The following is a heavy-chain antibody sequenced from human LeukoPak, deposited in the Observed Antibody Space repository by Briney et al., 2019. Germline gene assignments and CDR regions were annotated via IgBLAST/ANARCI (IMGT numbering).Heavy chain of an antibody. J-gene: IGHJ6*03. CDR3: ARLGRSWFGEYYYHYMDV. V-gene: IGHV3-48*03. D-gene: IGHD3-10*01. CDR1: AFTFSSNE. CDR2: ISGSGDTI. Sequence: RTGVSLRLSCSASAFTFSSNEMNWVRPAPGQGREWRSHISGSGDTIYYRDSVKGRFTISRDNAKKSLHLHMDSLRAEDTAVYYCARLGRSWFGEYYYHYMDVWGKGTTVTVSS.